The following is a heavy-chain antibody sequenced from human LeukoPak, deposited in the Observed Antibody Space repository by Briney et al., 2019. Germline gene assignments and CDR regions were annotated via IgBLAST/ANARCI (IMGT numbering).Heavy chain of an antibody. CDR1: GGSISSYY. CDR3: ASSTYYDFWSGYSP. J-gene: IGHJ5*02. V-gene: IGHV4-59*01. CDR2: IYYSGST. Sequence: SETLSLTCTVSGGSISSYYWSWIRQPPGKGLEWIGYIYYSGSTKYNPSLKSRVTISVDTSKNQFSLKLSSVTAADTAVYYCASSTYYDFWSGYSPWGQGTLVTVSS. D-gene: IGHD3-3*01.